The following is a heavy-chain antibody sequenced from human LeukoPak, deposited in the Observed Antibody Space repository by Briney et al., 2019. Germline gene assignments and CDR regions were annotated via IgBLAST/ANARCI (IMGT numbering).Heavy chain of an antibody. Sequence: QPGRSLRLSCAASGFSFSNFSMHWVRQAPGKGLEWVAVTSYDGTNQYYADSVKGRFTISRDNAKNSLYLQMNSLRDEDTAVYYCARDSQYYYGMDVWGQGTTVTVSS. CDR1: GFSFSNFS. CDR2: TSYDGTNQ. CDR3: ARDSQYYYGMDV. J-gene: IGHJ6*02. V-gene: IGHV3-30-3*01.